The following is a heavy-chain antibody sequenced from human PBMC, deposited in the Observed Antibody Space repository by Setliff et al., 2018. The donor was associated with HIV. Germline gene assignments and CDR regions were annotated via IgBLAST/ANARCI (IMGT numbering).Heavy chain of an antibody. J-gene: IGHJ5*02. Sequence: SETLSLTCTVSGSSISSNYYWAWIRQAPGKGLEWIGCIDASANTYYIPSLKSRATISIDTSKNQLSLKLRSVTAADTAVYYCARIGSGWSVGWFDPWGEGTLVTSPQ. CDR1: GSSISSNYY. CDR2: IDASANT. CDR3: ARIGSGWSVGWFDP. V-gene: IGHV4-38-2*02. D-gene: IGHD6-13*01.